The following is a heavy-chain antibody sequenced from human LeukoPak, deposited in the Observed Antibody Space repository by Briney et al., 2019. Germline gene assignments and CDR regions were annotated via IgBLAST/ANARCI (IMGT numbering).Heavy chain of an antibody. CDR3: AKDGDFWSGYYFRRFYFDY. CDR2: IRYDGSNQ. J-gene: IGHJ4*02. D-gene: IGHD3-3*01. Sequence: GGSLRLSCAASGFTFSSYGMHWVRQAPGKGLEWVAFIRYDGSNQYYADSVKGRFTISRDNSKNTLYLQMNSLRAEDTAVYYCAKDGDFWSGYYFRRFYFDYWGQGTLVTVSS. CDR1: GFTFSSYG. V-gene: IGHV3-30*02.